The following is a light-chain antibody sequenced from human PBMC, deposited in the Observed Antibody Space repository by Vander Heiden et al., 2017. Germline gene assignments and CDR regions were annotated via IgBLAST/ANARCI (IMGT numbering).Light chain of an antibody. V-gene: IGKV3-20*01. CDR2: GAS. J-gene: IGKJ2*01. CDR1: QSVSSSY. Sequence: DIVLTQSPGTLSLSPGERATLSCRASQSVSSSYLAWYQQKPGQAPRLLIYGASSRATGIPDRFSGSGSGTDFTLTISRLEPEDFAVYYCQLYGSSPYTFGQGTKLEIK. CDR3: QLYGSSPYT.